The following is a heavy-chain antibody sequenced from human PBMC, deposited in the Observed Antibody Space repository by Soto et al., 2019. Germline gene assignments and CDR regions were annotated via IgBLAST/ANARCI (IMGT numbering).Heavy chain of an antibody. D-gene: IGHD6-6*01. CDR1: GGSISSSSYY. V-gene: IGHV4-39*01. CDR3: ARLYGSSLFDY. CDR2: IYYSVST. Sequence: QLQLQESGPGLVKPSETLSLTCTVSGGSISSSSYYWGWIRQPPGKGLEWIGTIYYSVSTYYNPSRQSRVTISVDTSTNQFSLKLSSVTAADTAVYYCARLYGSSLFDYWGQGTLVTVSS. J-gene: IGHJ4*02.